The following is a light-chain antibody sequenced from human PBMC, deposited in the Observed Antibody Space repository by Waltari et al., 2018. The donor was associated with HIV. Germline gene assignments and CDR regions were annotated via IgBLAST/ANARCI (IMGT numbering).Light chain of an antibody. J-gene: IGKJ4*01. CDR2: AAS. Sequence: DIQMTQSPSSMSASVGDRATITCRASQSISSYLNWYQYKPGKAPKLLIYAASSLQSGVPSRFSGRGSGTDFTLTISSLQPEDFATYYCQQSYNTPLTFGAGTKVEIK. V-gene: IGKV1-39*01. CDR1: QSISSY. CDR3: QQSYNTPLT.